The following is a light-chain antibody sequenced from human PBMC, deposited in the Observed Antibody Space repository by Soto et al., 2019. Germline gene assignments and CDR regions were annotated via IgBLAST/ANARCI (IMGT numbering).Light chain of an antibody. J-gene: IGKJ3*01. V-gene: IGKV3-11*01. CDR3: QQYNNWPPLIT. CDR1: QYVGSR. Sequence: EIVFTQSPPTLSSSPGETAILSCRASQYVGSRLAWYQHKPGQAPRLLIYDASNRATGIPARFSGSGSGTDFTLTISSLEPEDFAVYYCQQYNNWPPLITFGPGTKVDIK. CDR2: DAS.